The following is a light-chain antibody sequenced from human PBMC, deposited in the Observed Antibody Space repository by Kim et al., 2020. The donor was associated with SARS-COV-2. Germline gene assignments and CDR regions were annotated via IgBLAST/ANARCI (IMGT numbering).Light chain of an antibody. CDR2: GAS. J-gene: IGKJ4*01. V-gene: IGKV3-15*01. CDR1: HSVSSN. CDR3: QQYNNWPPLT. Sequence: EIVMTQSPATLSVSPGERATLSCRASHSVSSNLAWYQQKPGQAPRLLIYGASTRATGIPARFSGSGSGTEFTLTISSLQSEDFAVYYCQQYNNWPPLTFGGGTKLEI.